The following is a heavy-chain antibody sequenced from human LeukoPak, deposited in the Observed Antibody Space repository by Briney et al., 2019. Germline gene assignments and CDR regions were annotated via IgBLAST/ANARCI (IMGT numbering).Heavy chain of an antibody. Sequence: SETLSLTCTVSGGSISSGDYYWSWIRQPPGKGLEWIGYIFYSGSTNYNPSLKSRVTISVDTSKNQFSLKLSSVTAADTAVYYCATTYYYDSSGYGPFDYWGQGTLVTVSS. CDR3: ATTYYYDSSGYGPFDY. D-gene: IGHD3-22*01. CDR2: IFYSGST. V-gene: IGHV4-61*08. CDR1: GGSISSGDYY. J-gene: IGHJ4*02.